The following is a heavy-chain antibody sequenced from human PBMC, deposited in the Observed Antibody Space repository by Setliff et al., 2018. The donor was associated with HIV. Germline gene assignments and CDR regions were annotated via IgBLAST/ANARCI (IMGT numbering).Heavy chain of an antibody. CDR1: GFTFSSYG. J-gene: IGHJ4*02. V-gene: IGHV3-33*06. CDR2: IWYDGSSQ. CDR3: AKPPRPSSWPQYYFDY. Sequence: GGSLRLSCAASGFTFSSYGMHWVRQAPGKGLEWVAVIWYDGSSQYYADSVKGRFTISRDNSKNTLYLQMNSLRAEDTAVYYCAKPPRPSSWPQYYFDYWGQGTLVTVSS. D-gene: IGHD6-13*01.